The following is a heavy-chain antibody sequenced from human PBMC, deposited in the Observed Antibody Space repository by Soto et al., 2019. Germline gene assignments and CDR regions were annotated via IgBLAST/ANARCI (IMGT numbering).Heavy chain of an antibody. CDR1: GFTFISYW. Sequence: PGGSLRLSCAASGFTFISYWMHWVLQAPWKGLVWVSRINSDGSSTSYADSVKGRFTISRDNAKNTLYLQMNSLRAEDTAVYYCARGRLHVRGKYGMDVWGQGTTVTVSS. V-gene: IGHV3-74*01. CDR3: ARGRLHVRGKYGMDV. CDR2: INSDGSST. J-gene: IGHJ6*02. D-gene: IGHD2-21*02.